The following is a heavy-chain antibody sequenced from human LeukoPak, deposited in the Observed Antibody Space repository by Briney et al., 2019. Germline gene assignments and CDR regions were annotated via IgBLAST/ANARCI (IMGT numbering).Heavy chain of an antibody. CDR3: AKDCHDSSGAYYFDY. J-gene: IGHJ4*02. CDR2: ISSSGSTI. Sequence: GGSLRLSCAASGFTFSSYEMNWVRQAPGKGLEWVSYISSSGSTIYYADSVKGRFTISRDNAKNSLYLQMNSLRAEDTAVYYCAKDCHDSSGAYYFDYWGQGTLVTVSS. CDR1: GFTFSSYE. D-gene: IGHD3-22*01. V-gene: IGHV3-48*03.